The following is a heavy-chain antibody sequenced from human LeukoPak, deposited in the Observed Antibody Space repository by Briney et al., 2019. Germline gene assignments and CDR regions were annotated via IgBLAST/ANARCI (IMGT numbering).Heavy chain of an antibody. V-gene: IGHV1-3*01. CDR3: ARLYDTAGFDY. CDR2: IYVGNGNT. Sequence: SXXASGYTFSSYAIHWVRQAPGQXXXWMGWIYVGNGNTKYSQKFQDRVTITRDTSASTAYLDLSSLRSEDTAVYYCARLYDTAGFDYWGQGTLVTVSS. D-gene: IGHD2/OR15-2a*01. J-gene: IGHJ4*02. CDR1: GYTFSSYA.